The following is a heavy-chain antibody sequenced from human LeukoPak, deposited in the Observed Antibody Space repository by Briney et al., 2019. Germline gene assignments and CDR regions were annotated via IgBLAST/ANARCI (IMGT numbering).Heavy chain of an antibody. CDR3: AREGLDY. CDR1: GYIFSNYD. V-gene: IGHV1-8*03. J-gene: IGHJ4*02. Sequence: ASVRVSCKASGYIFSNYDINWVRQATGQGLEWMGWMNPNSGNIGYAQKFQGRVTITKNTSINTAYTDLSRLTSEDTAVYYCAREGLDYWGQGTLVTVSS. CDR2: MNPNSGNI.